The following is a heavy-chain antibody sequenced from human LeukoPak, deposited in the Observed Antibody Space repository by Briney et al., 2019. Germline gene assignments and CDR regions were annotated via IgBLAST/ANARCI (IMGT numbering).Heavy chain of an antibody. J-gene: IGHJ4*02. D-gene: IGHD1-1*01. Sequence: GGSLRLSCAASGFTFSGSAMHWVRQASGKGLEWVGRIRSKTNSYATSYAASVKGGFALSRDDSKNTAYLQMNSLKTEDTAVYYCTRYNVGFESWGQGTLVTVS. CDR3: TRYNVGFES. V-gene: IGHV3-73*01. CDR2: IRSKTNSYAT. CDR1: GFTFSGSA.